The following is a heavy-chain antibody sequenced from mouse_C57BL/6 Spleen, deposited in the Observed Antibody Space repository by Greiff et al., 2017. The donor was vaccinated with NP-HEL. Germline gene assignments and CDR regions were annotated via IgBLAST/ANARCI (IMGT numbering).Heavy chain of an antibody. CDR2: IYPGSGNT. J-gene: IGHJ2*01. Sequence: QVQLKESGAELVRPGASVKLSCKASGYTFTDYYINWVKQRPGQGLEWIARIYPGSGNTYYNEKFKGKATLTAEKSSSTAYMQLSSLTSEDSAVYFCARGVVADYWGQGTTLTVSS. CDR3: ARGVVADY. CDR1: GYTFTDYY. D-gene: IGHD1-1*01. V-gene: IGHV1-76*01.